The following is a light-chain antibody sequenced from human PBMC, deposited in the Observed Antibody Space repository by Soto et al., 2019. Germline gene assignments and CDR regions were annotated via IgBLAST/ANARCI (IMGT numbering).Light chain of an antibody. V-gene: IGKV3-20*01. CDR1: QSVSSSY. Sequence: EIVLTQSPGTLSLSPGERATLSCRASQSVSSSYLAWYQQKPGQAPRLLIYGASSRATGIPDRSSGSGSGTDFTLTISRLEPEDFAMYYCQQYGSSPLYTFGQGTKLEIK. J-gene: IGKJ2*01. CDR3: QQYGSSPLYT. CDR2: GAS.